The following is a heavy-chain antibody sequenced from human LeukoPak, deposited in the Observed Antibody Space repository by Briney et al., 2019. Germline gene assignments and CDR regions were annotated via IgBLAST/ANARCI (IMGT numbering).Heavy chain of an antibody. CDR3: ARPNWNDSEGGWFDP. CDR1: GGTFSSYA. V-gene: IGHV1-69*04. J-gene: IGHJ5*02. Sequence: SVKVSCKASGGTFSSYAISWVRQAPGQGLEWMGRIIPILGIANYAQKFQGRVTITADKSTSTAYMELSSLRSEDTAVYYCARPNWNDSEGGWFDPWGQGTLVTVSS. D-gene: IGHD1-1*01. CDR2: IIPILGIA.